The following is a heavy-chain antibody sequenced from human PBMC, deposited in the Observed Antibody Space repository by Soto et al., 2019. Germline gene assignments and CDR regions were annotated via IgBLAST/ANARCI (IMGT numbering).Heavy chain of an antibody. CDR1: GFTFMSSA. D-gene: IGHD1-1*01. Sequence: SVKVSCKASGFTFMSSAVQWVRQARGQRLEWIGWIVVGSGNTDYAQKFQERVTITRDMSTSTAYMELSSLRSEDTAVYYCAARTGSDYYGMDVWGQGXTVTVYS. J-gene: IGHJ6*02. CDR2: IVVGSGNT. CDR3: AARTGSDYYGMDV. V-gene: IGHV1-58*01.